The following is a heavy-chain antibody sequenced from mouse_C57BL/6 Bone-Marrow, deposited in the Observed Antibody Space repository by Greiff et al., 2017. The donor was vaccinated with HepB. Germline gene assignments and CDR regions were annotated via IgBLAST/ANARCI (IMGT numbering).Heavy chain of an antibody. J-gene: IGHJ3*01. V-gene: IGHV5-17*01. D-gene: IGHD1-1*01. CDR2: ISSGSSTI. CDR1: GFTFSDYG. CDR3: ARGYYYGSSPFAY. Sequence: EVQRVESGGGLVKPGGSLKLSCAASGFTFSDYGMHWVRQAPEKGLEWVAYISSGSSTIYYADTVKGRFTISRDNAKNTLFLQMTSLRSEDTAMYYGARGYYYGSSPFAYWGQGTLVTVSA.